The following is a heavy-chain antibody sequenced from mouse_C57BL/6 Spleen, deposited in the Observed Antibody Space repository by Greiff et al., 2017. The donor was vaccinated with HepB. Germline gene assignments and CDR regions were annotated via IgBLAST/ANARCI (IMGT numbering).Heavy chain of an antibody. Sequence: EVQLVESGGDLVKPGGSLKLSCAASGFTFSSYGMSWVRQTPDKRLEWVATISSGGSYTYYPDSVKGRFTISRDNAKNTLYLQMSSLKSEDTAMYYCARHPGITTVVANAMDYWGQGTSVTVSS. CDR2: ISSGGSYT. J-gene: IGHJ4*01. CDR3: ARHPGITTVVANAMDY. D-gene: IGHD1-1*01. CDR1: GFTFSSYG. V-gene: IGHV5-6*01.